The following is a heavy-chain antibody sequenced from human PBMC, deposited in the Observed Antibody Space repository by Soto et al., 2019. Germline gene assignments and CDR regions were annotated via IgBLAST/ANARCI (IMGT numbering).Heavy chain of an antibody. CDR2: IGTAGDP. J-gene: IGHJ6*02. D-gene: IGHD6-19*01. CDR1: GFTFSSYD. Sequence: EVQLVESGGGLVQPGGSLGLSCAASGFTFSSYDMHWVRQATGKGLEWVSAIGTAGDPYYPGSVKGRFTISRENAKNSLYLQMNSLRAGDTAVYYCARALAVAGYYYYYGMDVWGQGTTVTVSS. V-gene: IGHV3-13*05. CDR3: ARALAVAGYYYYYGMDV.